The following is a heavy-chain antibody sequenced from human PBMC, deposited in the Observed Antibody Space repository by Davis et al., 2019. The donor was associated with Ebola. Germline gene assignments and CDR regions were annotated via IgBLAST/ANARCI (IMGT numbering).Heavy chain of an antibody. CDR3: ARLPVRGVIYYYYYGMDV. D-gene: IGHD3-10*01. CDR1: GFTFRSYE. V-gene: IGHV3-48*03. Sequence: GASLKISCAASGFTFRSYEMNWVRQAPRKGLEWVSYISSSGSTIYDPDSVKGRFTISRDNAKNSLCLQMNRLRAEETAVYYCARLPVRGVIYYYYYGMDVWGQGTTVTVSS. J-gene: IGHJ6*02. CDR2: ISSSGSTI.